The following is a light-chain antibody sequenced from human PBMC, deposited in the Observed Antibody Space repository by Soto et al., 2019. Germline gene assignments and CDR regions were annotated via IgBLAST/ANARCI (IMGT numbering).Light chain of an antibody. CDR1: QSIGSD. Sequence: EIVMTQSPATLSVSPGERATLSCRASQSIGSDLAWYQQRPGQAPRLLIYDASTRAAGIPARFIGSGSGTEFTLTISSLQSEDFAVYHCQQYNNWPPFTFRPGTKVDIK. CDR2: DAS. J-gene: IGKJ3*01. CDR3: QQYNNWPPFT. V-gene: IGKV3-15*01.